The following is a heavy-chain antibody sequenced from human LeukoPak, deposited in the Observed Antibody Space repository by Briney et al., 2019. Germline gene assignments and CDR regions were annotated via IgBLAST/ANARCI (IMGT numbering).Heavy chain of an antibody. J-gene: IGHJ4*02. CDR3: ARGMYSSSWFFDY. Sequence: SETLSLTCTVSGGSISSYYWSWIRQPPGKGLEWIGYTYYSGSTNYNPSLKSRVTISVDTSKNQFSLKLSSVTAADTAVYYCARGMYSSSWFFDYWGQGTLVTVSS. CDR1: GGSISSYY. D-gene: IGHD6-13*01. CDR2: TYYSGST. V-gene: IGHV4-59*01.